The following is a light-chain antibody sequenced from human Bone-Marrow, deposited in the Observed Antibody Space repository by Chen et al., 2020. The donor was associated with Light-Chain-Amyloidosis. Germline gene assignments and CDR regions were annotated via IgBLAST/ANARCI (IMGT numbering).Light chain of an antibody. CDR2: EVT. V-gene: IGLV2-14*01. J-gene: IGLJ1*01. Sequence: QSALTQPASVSGSPGQSISISCTGTSSDVGGDNHVSWYQQHPDKAPKLMIYEVTNRPSWVPERFSGSKSDNTASLTISGRQTEDEADYFCSSYTITNTLVFGSGTRVTVL. CDR1: SSDVGGDNH. CDR3: SSYTITNTLV.